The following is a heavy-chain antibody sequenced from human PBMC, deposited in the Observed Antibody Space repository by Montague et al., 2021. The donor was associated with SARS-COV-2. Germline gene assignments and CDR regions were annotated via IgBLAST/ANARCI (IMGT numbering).Heavy chain of an antibody. V-gene: IGHV4-34*01. CDR1: GGSFSNYY. J-gene: IGHJ3*02. CDR2: VNQSGTT. CDR3: ARGRRPGVVPGAGPAGRAFDI. Sequence: SETLSLTCAISGGSFSNYYWSWIRQPPGKGLEWIEEVNQSGTTTYNPSVKSGVTISEDASKNQFYLRLNSVTAADTAVYYCARGRRPGVVPGAGPAGRAFDIWGQGTMVTVSS. D-gene: IGHD2-2*01.